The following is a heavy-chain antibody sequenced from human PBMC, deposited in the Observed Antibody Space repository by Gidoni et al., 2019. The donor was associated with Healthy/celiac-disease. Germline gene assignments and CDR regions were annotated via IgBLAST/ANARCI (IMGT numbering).Heavy chain of an antibody. CDR2: ISSSSSYI. J-gene: IGHJ6*02. CDR1: GFTFSSYS. Sequence: EVQLVESGGGLVKPGGSLRLSCAASGFTFSSYSMNWVRQAPGKGLEWVSSISSSSSYIYYADSVKGRFTISRDNAKNSLYLQMNSLRAEDTAVYYCARDVLRFLDRDYYYGMDVWGQGTTVTVSS. CDR3: ARDVLRFLDRDYYYGMDV. D-gene: IGHD3-3*01. V-gene: IGHV3-21*01.